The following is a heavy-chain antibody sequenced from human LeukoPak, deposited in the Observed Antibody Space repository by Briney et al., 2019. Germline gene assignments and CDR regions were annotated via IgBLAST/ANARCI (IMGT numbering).Heavy chain of an antibody. CDR2: INPNSGGT. CDR1: GYTFTGYY. D-gene: IGHD2-15*01. V-gene: IGHV1-2*02. J-gene: IGHJ4*02. Sequence: ASVKVSCKASGYTFTGYYIHWVRQAPGQGLEWMGWINPNSGGTNYAQKFRGRVTMTRDTSISTAYMELRRLRSDDTAVYYCMLVDTDLALFDYWGQGTLVTVSS. CDR3: MLVDTDLALFDY.